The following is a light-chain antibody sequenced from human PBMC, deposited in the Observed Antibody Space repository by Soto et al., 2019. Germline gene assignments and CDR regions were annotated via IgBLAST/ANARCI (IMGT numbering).Light chain of an antibody. J-gene: IGKJ4*01. CDR2: DAS. CDR3: QQRSIWPLT. Sequence: EVLLTQSPATLSVSPGESVTLSCRASQSINTFLAWYQQKPGQAPRLLIYDASSRAAGVPARFSGRGSGTDFTLTINSLEPEDFAVYQCQQRSIWPLTFGGGTRVE. CDR1: QSINTF. V-gene: IGKV3-11*01.